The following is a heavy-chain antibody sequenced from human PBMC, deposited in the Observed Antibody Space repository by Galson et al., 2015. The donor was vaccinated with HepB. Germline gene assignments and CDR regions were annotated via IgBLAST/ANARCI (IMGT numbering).Heavy chain of an antibody. J-gene: IGHJ3*02. CDR2: IYYSGST. Sequence: SWVRQPPGKGLEWIGYIYYSGSTYYNPSLKSRVTISVDTSKNQFSLKLSSVTAADTAVYYCARDTYYYDSTTNDAFDIWGQGTMVTVSS. CDR3: ARDTYYYDSTTNDAFDI. V-gene: IGHV4-30-4*08. D-gene: IGHD3-22*01.